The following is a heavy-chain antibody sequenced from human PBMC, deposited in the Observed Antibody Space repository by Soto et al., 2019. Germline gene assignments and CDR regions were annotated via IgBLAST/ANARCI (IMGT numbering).Heavy chain of an antibody. V-gene: IGHV3-21*01. J-gene: IGHJ4*02. CDR2: ISSSSSYI. CDR3: ARDHWKQQLAQEFDY. Sequence: EVQLVESGGGLVKPGGSLRLSCAASGFTFSSYSMNWVRQAPGKGLEWVSSISSSSSYIYYADSVKGRFTISRDNAKHSLYLQMNSLRAEDTAVYYCARDHWKQQLAQEFDYWGQGTLVTVSS. CDR1: GFTFSSYS. D-gene: IGHD6-13*01.